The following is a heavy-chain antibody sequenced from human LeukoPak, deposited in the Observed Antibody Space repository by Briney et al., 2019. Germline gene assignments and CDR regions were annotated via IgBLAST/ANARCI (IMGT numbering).Heavy chain of an antibody. CDR2: IFPIFGAA. CDR1: GGTFSSYA. CDR3: ARTGSIAAAAPEHDAFDI. D-gene: IGHD6-13*01. Sequence: GASVKVSFKASGGTFSSYAISWVRQAPGQGLEWMGGIFPIFGAANYAQKFQGRVTMTRDMSTSTVYMELSSLRSEDTAVYYCARTGSIAAAAPEHDAFDIWGRGTMVTVS. J-gene: IGHJ3*02. V-gene: IGHV1-69*05.